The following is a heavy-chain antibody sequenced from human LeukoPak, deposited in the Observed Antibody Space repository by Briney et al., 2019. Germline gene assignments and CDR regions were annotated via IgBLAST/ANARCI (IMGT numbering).Heavy chain of an antibody. CDR3: ARAAGYSGYEYWGGYYYYYMDV. CDR2: IIPFFGTA. V-gene: IGHV1-69*06. D-gene: IGHD5-12*01. J-gene: IGHJ6*03. Sequence: SVKVSCKASGGTFSSYAISWVRQAPGQGLEWMGGIIPFFGTANYAQKVQGRVTITADKSTSTAYMELSSLRSEDTAVYYCARAAGYSGYEYWGGYYYYYMDVWGKGTTVTVSS. CDR1: GGTFSSYA.